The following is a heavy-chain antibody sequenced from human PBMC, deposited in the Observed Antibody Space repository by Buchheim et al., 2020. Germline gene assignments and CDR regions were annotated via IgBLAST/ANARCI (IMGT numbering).Heavy chain of an antibody. CDR1: EFTFSASA. D-gene: IGHD4-17*01. J-gene: IGHJ3*01. CDR2: IRSRANSYAT. Sequence: EVQLVESGGGLVQPGGSLKLSCAASEFTFSASAIHWVRQASGKGLEWVGRIRSRANSYATAYAASVKGRFTISSDDSKNTAYLQMNSLKTEDTAVYYCTSHDYGDYTTAFDFWGQGT. V-gene: IGHV3-73*02. CDR3: TSHDYGDYTTAFDF.